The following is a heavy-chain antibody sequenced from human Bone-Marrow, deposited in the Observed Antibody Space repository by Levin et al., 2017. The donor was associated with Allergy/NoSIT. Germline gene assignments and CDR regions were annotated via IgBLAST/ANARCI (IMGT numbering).Heavy chain of an antibody. CDR2: TSKDGSQN. V-gene: IGHV3-30-3*01. CDR3: AREALGGWYNYFDS. J-gene: IGHJ4*02. D-gene: IGHD6-19*01. CDR1: GFTFSTFA. Sequence: PGGSLRLSCAASGFTFSTFAMHWVRQAPGEGLEWVAVTSKDGSQNYYADFVKGRFTISRLNSKNTLFLQMNSLRAEDTAVYYCAREALGGWYNYFDSWGQGALVTVSS.